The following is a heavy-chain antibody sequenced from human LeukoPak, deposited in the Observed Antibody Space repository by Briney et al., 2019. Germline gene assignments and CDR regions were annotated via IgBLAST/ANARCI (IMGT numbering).Heavy chain of an antibody. J-gene: IGHJ4*02. CDR2: IYYSGST. CDR1: GGSISTYY. CDR3: ARGRGYSYGIDY. Sequence: SETLSLTCTVSGGSISTYYWNWIRQPPGKGLEWIGYIYYSGSTNYNPSLKSRVTISVDTSKNQFSLKLSSVTAADTAVYYCARGRGYSYGIDYWGQGTLVTVSS. D-gene: IGHD5-18*01. V-gene: IGHV4-59*12.